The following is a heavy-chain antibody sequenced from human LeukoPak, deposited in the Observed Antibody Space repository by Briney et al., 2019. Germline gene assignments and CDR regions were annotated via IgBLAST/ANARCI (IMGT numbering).Heavy chain of an antibody. D-gene: IGHD2-21*02. CDR3: ARALVTANLYYFDY. CDR1: GFTFSDYY. V-gene: IGHV3-11*01. J-gene: IGHJ4*02. Sequence: GGSLRLSCAASGFTFSDYYMSWIRQAPGKGLEWVSYISSSGSTIYYADSVKGRFTISRDNAKNSLSLQMNSLRAEDTAVYYCARALVTANLYYFDYWGQGTLVTVSS. CDR2: ISSSGSTI.